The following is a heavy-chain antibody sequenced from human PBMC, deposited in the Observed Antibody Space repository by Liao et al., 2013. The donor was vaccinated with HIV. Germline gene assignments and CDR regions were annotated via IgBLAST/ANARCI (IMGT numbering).Heavy chain of an antibody. Sequence: QLQLQESGPGLVKPSETLSLTCTVSGGSISSYYWSWIRQPPGKGLEWIGYIYYSGSTNYNPSLKSRVTISVDTSKNQFSLKLSSVTAADTAVYYCASVDGGGWYFDLWGRGTLVTVSS. D-gene: IGHD5-24*01. V-gene: IGHV4-59*01. CDR2: IYYSGST. CDR3: ASVDGGGWYFDL. J-gene: IGHJ2*01. CDR1: GGSISSYY.